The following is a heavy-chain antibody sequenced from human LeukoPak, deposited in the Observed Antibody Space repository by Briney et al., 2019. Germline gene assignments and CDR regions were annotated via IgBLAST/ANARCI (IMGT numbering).Heavy chain of an antibody. CDR3: VLAPNSNWFDF. Sequence: SETLPLTCSVSGDSISSFYWNWIRQSPGKGLEWIGNIHYSGNSNYNPSLKSRVTMSVDTSRKQFFLKLTSVTAADTAVYYCVLAPNSNWFDFWGQGTQVTVSS. CDR1: GDSISSFY. D-gene: IGHD2-8*01. V-gene: IGHV4-59*08. J-gene: IGHJ5*01. CDR2: IHYSGNS.